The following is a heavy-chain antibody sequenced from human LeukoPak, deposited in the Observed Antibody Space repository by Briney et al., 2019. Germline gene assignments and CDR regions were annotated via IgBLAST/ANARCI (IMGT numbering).Heavy chain of an antibody. CDR1: GYTFTSYG. D-gene: IGHD3-10*01. CDR3: ARTGSTFYYYYYMDV. Sequence: ASVKVSCKASGYTFTSYGISWVRQAPGQGLEWMGWISAYSGGTKYVQKFQGRVTMTRDTSISTAYMELSRLRSDDTAVYYCARTGSTFYYYYYMDVWGKGTTVTVSS. CDR2: ISAYSGGT. V-gene: IGHV1-2*02. J-gene: IGHJ6*03.